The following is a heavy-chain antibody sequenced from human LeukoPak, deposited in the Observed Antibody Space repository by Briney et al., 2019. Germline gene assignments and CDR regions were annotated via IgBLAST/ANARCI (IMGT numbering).Heavy chain of an antibody. V-gene: IGHV4-34*01. CDR3: ARSRLVRGVITRNWFDP. CDR1: GGSFSGYY. D-gene: IGHD3-10*01. Sequence: PSETLSLTCAVYGGSFSGYYGSWIRQPPGKGLEWIGEINHSGSTNYNPSLKRRVTISVDTSKNQFSLKLSSVTAADTAVYYCARSRLVRGVITRNWFDPWGQGTLVTVSS. J-gene: IGHJ5*02. CDR2: INHSGST.